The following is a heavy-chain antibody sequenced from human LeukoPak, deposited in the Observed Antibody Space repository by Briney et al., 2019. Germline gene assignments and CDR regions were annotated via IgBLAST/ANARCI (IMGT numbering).Heavy chain of an antibody. CDR2: INQDGSKK. CDR3: ARDKIPNRVHFVYFDY. D-gene: IGHD3-3*02. CDR1: RFTFSNYW. J-gene: IGHJ4*02. V-gene: IGHV3-7*01. Sequence: GGSLRLSCVASRFTFSNYWMSWVRQAPGKGLEWVANINQDGSKKPYADSMKGRFAISRDNAKESLYLQLNSLRADDTAVYYCARDKIPNRVHFVYFDYWGQGTLVTVSS.